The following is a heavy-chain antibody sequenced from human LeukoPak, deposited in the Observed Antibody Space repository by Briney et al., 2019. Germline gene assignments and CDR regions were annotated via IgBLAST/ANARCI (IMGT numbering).Heavy chain of an antibody. V-gene: IGHV1-2*06. CDR2: INPNSGGT. CDR3: ARVGGSWYLRLGS. D-gene: IGHD6-13*01. CDR1: RYTFTGYY. J-gene: IGHJ4*02. Sequence: ASVKVSCKASRYTFTGYYMYWVRQAPGQGLECLGRINPNSGGTNYAQKFQGRVTMTRDTSISTVYMELSSLRSDDTAIYFCARVGGSWYLRLGSWGQGTLVTVSS.